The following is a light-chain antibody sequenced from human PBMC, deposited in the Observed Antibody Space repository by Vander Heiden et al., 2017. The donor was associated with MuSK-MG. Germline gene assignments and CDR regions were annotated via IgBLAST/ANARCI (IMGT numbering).Light chain of an antibody. CDR2: GAS. J-gene: IGKJ1*01. Sequence: EIVLTQSPGTLSLSPGERATLSCRASQSVSSSYLAWYQQKPGQAPRLLIYGASSRATGTPDRFSRSGSGTDFTLTISRLDPEDFAVYYCQQYGSSPPWTFGQGTKVEIK. CDR3: QQYGSSPPWT. CDR1: QSVSSSY. V-gene: IGKV3-20*01.